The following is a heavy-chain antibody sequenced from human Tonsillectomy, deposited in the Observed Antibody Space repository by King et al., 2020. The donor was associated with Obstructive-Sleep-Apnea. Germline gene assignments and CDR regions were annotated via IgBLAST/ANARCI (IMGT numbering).Heavy chain of an antibody. D-gene: IGHD3-22*01. J-gene: IGHJ4*02. CDR2: IYSGGST. CDR3: ARGRGYYDSSDTVGGKHYFDY. Sequence: VQLVESGGGLVQPGGSLRLSCAASGFTVSSNYMSWVRQAPGKGLEWVSVIYSGGSTYYADSVKGRFTISRHNSKNTLYLQMNSLRAEDTAVYYCARGRGYYDSSDTVGGKHYFDYWGQGTLVTVSS. CDR1: GFTVSSNY. V-gene: IGHV3-53*04.